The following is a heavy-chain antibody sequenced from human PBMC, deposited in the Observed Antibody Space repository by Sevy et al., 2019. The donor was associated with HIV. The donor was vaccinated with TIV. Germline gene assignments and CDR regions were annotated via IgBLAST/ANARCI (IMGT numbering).Heavy chain of an antibody. CDR3: ARGIAARRNWFDP. CDR2: IYYSGSK. D-gene: IGHD6-6*01. V-gene: IGHV4-61*01. CDR1: GGSVSSGSYY. Sequence: SETLSLTCTVSGGSVSSGSYYWSWIRQPPGKGLEWIGYIYYSGSKNYNPSLKSRVTISVDTSKNQFSLKLSSVTAADTAVYYCARGIAARRNWFDPWGQGTLVTVSS. J-gene: IGHJ5*02.